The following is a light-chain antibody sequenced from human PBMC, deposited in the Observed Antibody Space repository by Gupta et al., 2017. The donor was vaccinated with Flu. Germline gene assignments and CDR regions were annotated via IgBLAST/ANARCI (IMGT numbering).Light chain of an antibody. CDR1: AFPRQY. J-gene: IGLJ3*02. V-gene: IGLV3-25*03. Sequence: SGELTQPPSVSVSPGQTARITCSGDAFPRQYASWYQQRPGQAPILLLYKDSQRPSGIPERFSGSSSGTAVTLTISGVQAEDEADDDCQSTVNVDGGGFGGGTKMTV. CDR3: QSTVNVDGGG. CDR2: KDS.